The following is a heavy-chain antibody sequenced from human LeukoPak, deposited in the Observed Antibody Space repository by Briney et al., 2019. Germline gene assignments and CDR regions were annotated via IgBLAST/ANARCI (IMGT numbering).Heavy chain of an antibody. V-gene: IGHV4-31*03. Sequence: SETLSLTCTVSGGSISSGGYYWSWIRQHPGKGLEWIGYIYYSGSTYYNPSLKSRVTISVDTSKNQFSLKLSSVTAADTAVYFCAASASYYDSSAATPDYWGQGTLVTVSS. CDR3: AASASYYDSSAATPDY. J-gene: IGHJ4*02. CDR2: IYYSGST. D-gene: IGHD3-22*01. CDR1: GGSISSGGYY.